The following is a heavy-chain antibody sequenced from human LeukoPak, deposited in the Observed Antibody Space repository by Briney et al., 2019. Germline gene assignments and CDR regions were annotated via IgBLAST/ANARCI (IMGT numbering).Heavy chain of an antibody. V-gene: IGHV1-2*02. D-gene: IGHD5-24*01. CDR3: ARDLSGDGYNKDAFDI. Sequence: ASVKVSCKASGYTFTGYYMHWVRQAPGQGLEWIGWINPNSGGTNYAQKFQGRVTMTRDTSISTAYMELSRLRSDDTAVYYCARDLSGDGYNKDAFDIWGQGTMVTVSS. CDR2: INPNSGGT. CDR1: GYTFTGYY. J-gene: IGHJ3*02.